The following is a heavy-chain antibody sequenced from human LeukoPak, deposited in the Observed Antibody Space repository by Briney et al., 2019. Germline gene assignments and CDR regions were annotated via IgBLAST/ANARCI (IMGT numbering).Heavy chain of an antibody. Sequence: PGGSLRLSCTVSGFPVSINSMSWVRQAPGKGLEWISYISGRGEAIFYADSVQGRFTISRDNAKNSIYLQMNGLTAEDTAVYYCARTYGSGSLDYGGQGTLVTVSS. CDR1: GFPVSINS. J-gene: IGHJ4*02. V-gene: IGHV3-48*01. CDR3: ARTYGSGSLDY. D-gene: IGHD2-15*01. CDR2: ISGRGEAI.